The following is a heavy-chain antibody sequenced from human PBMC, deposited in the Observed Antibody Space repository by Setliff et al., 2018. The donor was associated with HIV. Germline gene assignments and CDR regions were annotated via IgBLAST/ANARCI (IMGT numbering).Heavy chain of an antibody. CDR3: ARGHDRQFPYSKIRGVRKYYFDS. D-gene: IGHD3-10*01. V-gene: IGHV4-4*07. Sequence: PSETLSLTCTVSGGSISSYYWSWIRQPAGKGLEWIGRIYTSGSTKYNSPFKSRATISVDTSKNQFSLKLNSVTAADTAVYYCARGHDRQFPYSKIRGVRKYYFDSWSQGTGVTVSS. CDR1: GGSISSYY. J-gene: IGHJ4*02. CDR2: IYTSGST.